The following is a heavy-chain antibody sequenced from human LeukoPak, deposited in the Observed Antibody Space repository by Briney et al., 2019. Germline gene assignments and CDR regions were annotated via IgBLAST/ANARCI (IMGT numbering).Heavy chain of an antibody. CDR1: GFNFNNHW. CDR3: ARADSAGTVDF. J-gene: IGHJ4*02. Sequence: PGGSLRLSCAASGFNFNNHWMSWVRQTPGKGLEWVANINQGGSGQYYVVSVEGRFTISRDNAKNSLYLQMTSLRAEDTAVYYCARADSAGTVDFWGRGTLVTVSS. V-gene: IGHV3-7*01. D-gene: IGHD6-13*01. CDR2: INQGGSGQ.